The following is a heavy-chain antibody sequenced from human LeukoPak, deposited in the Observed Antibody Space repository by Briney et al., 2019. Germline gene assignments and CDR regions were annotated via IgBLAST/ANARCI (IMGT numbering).Heavy chain of an antibody. CDR2: IWYDGSNK. J-gene: IGHJ4*02. Sequence: GRSLRLSCAASGFTFSSYGMHWVRQAPGKGLEWVAVIWYDGSNKYYADSVKGRFTISRDNSKNTLYLQMSSLRAEDTAVYYCAKSSSGYFWYYFDYWGQGTLVTVSS. CDR3: AKSSSGYFWYYFDY. D-gene: IGHD3-22*01. V-gene: IGHV3-33*06. CDR1: GFTFSSYG.